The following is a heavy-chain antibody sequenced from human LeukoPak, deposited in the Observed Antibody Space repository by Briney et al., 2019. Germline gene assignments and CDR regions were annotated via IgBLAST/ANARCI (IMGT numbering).Heavy chain of an antibody. CDR1: GYALTELS. CDR3: ATDLPDRVVPAARNAFDI. CDR2: FDPEDGET. D-gene: IGHD2-2*01. J-gene: IGHJ3*02. V-gene: IGHV1-24*01. Sequence: GASVKVSCKVSGYALTELSMHWVRQAPGKGLEWMGGFDPEDGETIYAQKFQGRVTMTEDTSTDTAYMELSSLRSEDTAVYYCATDLPDRVVPAARNAFDIWGQGTMVTVSS.